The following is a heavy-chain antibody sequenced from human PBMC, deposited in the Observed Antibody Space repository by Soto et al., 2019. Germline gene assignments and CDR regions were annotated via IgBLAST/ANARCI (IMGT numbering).Heavy chain of an antibody. J-gene: IGHJ4*02. CDR2: IYYSGST. CDR1: GGSISSGDYY. D-gene: IGHD3-22*01. Sequence: SETLSLTCTVSGGSISSGDYYWSWIRQPPGKGLEWIGYIYYSGSTYYNPSLKSRITISVDTSKNQFSLKLSSVTAADTAVYYCARVDKYYFDYWGQGTLVTVSS. CDR3: ARVDKYYFDY. V-gene: IGHV4-30-4*08.